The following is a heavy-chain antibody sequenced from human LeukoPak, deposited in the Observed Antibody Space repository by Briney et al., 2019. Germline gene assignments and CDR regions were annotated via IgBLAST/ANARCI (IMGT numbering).Heavy chain of an antibody. CDR2: IYYSGST. D-gene: IGHD1-26*01. Sequence: SETLSLTCTVSGGSISSYYWSWIRQPPGKGLEWIGYIYYSGSTNYNPSLKSRVTISVDTSKNQFSLKLSSVTAADTAVYYCARDISSGSYSIHFDYWGQGTLVTVSS. J-gene: IGHJ4*02. V-gene: IGHV4-59*01. CDR3: ARDISSGSYSIHFDY. CDR1: GGSISSYY.